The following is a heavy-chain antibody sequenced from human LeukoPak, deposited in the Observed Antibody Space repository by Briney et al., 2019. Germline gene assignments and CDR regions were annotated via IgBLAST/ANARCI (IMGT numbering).Heavy chain of an antibody. J-gene: IGHJ4*02. D-gene: IGHD2-15*01. Sequence: SETLSLTCTVSGGSISGYYWSWIRQPPGKGLEWIGYISYSGSTNYNPSLKSRVTISVDTSKTQFSLKLSSVTAADTAVYYCARPTPPTMDYFWGQGTLVTVSS. CDR2: ISYSGST. CDR3: ARPTPPTMDYF. V-gene: IGHV4-59*08. CDR1: GGSISGYY.